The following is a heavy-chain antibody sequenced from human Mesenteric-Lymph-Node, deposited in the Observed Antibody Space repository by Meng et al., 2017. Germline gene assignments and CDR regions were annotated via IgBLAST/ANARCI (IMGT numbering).Heavy chain of an antibody. CDR1: GFTFSSYT. CDR3: AKDGTMVMGGFDY. CDR2: ISGSGGST. V-gene: IGHV3-23*01. Sequence: GESLKISCAASGFTFSSYTMHWVRQAPGKGLEWVSAISGSGGSTYYADSVKGRFTISRDNSKNTLYLQMNSLRAEDTAVYYCAKDGTMVMGGFDYWGQGTLVTVSS. J-gene: IGHJ4*02. D-gene: IGHD3-10*01.